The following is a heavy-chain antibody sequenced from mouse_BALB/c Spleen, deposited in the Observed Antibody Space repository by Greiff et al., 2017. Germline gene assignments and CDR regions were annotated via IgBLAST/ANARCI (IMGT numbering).Heavy chain of an antibody. Sequence: QVQLQQSGAELVRPGTSVKISCKASGYTFTNYWLGWVKQRPGHGLEWIGDIYPGGGYTNYNEKFKGKATLTADTSSSTAYMQLSSLTSEDSAVYCCARRVGLAGFDYWGQGTTLTVSS. V-gene: IGHV1-63*02. CDR3: ARRVGLAGFDY. CDR1: GYTFTNYW. D-gene: IGHD3-1*01. CDR2: IYPGGGYT. J-gene: IGHJ2*01.